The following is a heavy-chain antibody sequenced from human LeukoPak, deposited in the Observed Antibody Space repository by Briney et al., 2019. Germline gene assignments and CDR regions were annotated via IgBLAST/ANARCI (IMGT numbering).Heavy chain of an antibody. Sequence: GGSLRLSCAASGFTFRVYWMTWVRQAPGKGLEWVADIKQPGGAKNSVAPVKGRFTISRDNAKNSLYLQMDSLRAEDTAVYYCVRAGYTYGTLYFWGQGTLVTVSS. CDR3: VRAGYTYGTLYF. D-gene: IGHD5-18*01. CDR1: GFTFRVYW. CDR2: IKQPGGAK. J-gene: IGHJ4*02. V-gene: IGHV3-7*01.